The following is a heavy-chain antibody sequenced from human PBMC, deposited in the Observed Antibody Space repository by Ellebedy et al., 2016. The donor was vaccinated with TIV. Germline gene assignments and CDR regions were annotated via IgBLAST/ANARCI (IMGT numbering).Heavy chain of an antibody. D-gene: IGHD4/OR15-4a*01. CDR1: GYIFTAYY. CDR2: MNPDSGGT. J-gene: IGHJ6*02. CDR3: ARVLRATSGMDV. V-gene: IGHV1-2*02. Sequence: ASVQVSCKTSGYIFTAYYIHWVRQAPGQGLEWMGWMNPDSGGTNSPQRFHGRVTMTRDTSVNTVYMELSRLQSDDTAVYYCARVLRATSGMDVWGQGTTVTVS.